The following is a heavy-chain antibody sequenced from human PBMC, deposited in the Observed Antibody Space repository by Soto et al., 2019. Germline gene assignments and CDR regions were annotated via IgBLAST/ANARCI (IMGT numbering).Heavy chain of an antibody. CDR1: GGTFSSYA. CDR3: AGSLTPQLGGSGPFDY. Sequence: QVQLVQSGAEVKKPGSSVTVSCKASGGTFSSYAISWVRQAPGQGLEWMGGIIPIFGTANYAQKLQGRVTITADESTSTAYMELSSLISEDTAVYYCAGSLTPQLGGSGPFDYWGQGTLVTVSS. CDR2: IIPIFGTA. J-gene: IGHJ4*02. D-gene: IGHD6-6*01. V-gene: IGHV1-69*01.